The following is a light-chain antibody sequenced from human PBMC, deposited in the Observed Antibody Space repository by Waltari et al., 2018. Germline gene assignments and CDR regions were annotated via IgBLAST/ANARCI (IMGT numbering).Light chain of an antibody. CDR2: WAS. CDR3: QQYYSTPLT. CDR1: QSVLYSSNNKNY. V-gene: IGKV4-1*01. Sequence: DIVMTQSPDSLAVSLGERAPINGKSNQSVLYSSNNKNYLAWYQQKPGQPPKLLIYWASTRESGVPDRFSGSGSGTDFTLTISSLQAEDVAVYYCQQYYSTPLTFGGGTKVEIK. J-gene: IGKJ4*01.